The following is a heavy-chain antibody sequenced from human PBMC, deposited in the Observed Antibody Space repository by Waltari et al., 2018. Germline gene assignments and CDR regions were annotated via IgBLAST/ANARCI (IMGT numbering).Heavy chain of an antibody. CDR1: GFTFDPSA. Sequence: EVQLLESGGDLVQPGGSLILSCGAPGFTFDPSAMTWVRQAPGKGLQWVSTISGSGHTTYYADSVRGRFTISRDNSKNTVFLRMNSLRADDTAVYYCGKELLTWYADYWGQGTLVTVSS. J-gene: IGHJ4*02. CDR2: ISGSGHTT. CDR3: GKELLTWYADY. V-gene: IGHV3-23*01. D-gene: IGHD6-13*01.